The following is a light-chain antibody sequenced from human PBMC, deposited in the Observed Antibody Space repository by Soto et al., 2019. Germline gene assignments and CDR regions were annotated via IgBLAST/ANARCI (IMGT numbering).Light chain of an antibody. V-gene: IGKV1-5*03. CDR2: KAP. Sequence: DLQMTQSPSTLSASVGDRVTITCRASQNIYIWLAWYQKKPGKAPNLLIYKAPTLQSGVPSRFSGNGSGTEFTLTITSLQPDDSATYYCQQYNGLPTWTFGQGTKVDIK. CDR1: QNIYIW. J-gene: IGKJ1*01. CDR3: QQYNGLPTWT.